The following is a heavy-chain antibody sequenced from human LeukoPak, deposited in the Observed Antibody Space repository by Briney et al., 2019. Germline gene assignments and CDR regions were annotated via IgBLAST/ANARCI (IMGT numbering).Heavy chain of an antibody. CDR3: ASWSQPR. J-gene: IGHJ4*02. Sequence: PRGSLRLSCAASGFTFSSYSMNWVRQAPGKGPEWVSSISSSSSYIYYADSVKGRFTISRDNAKNSLYLQMNSLRAEDTAVYYCASWSQPRWGQGTLVTVSS. CDR1: GFTFSSYS. D-gene: IGHD1-1*01. CDR2: ISSSSSYI. V-gene: IGHV3-21*01.